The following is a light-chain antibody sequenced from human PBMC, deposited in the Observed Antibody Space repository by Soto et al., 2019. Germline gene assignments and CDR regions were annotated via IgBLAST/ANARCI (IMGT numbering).Light chain of an antibody. CDR1: SNDVGTYNL. Sequence: QSALTQPASVSGSPGQSISISCTGTSNDVGTYNLVSWYQQRPGTGPTLMIFENDQRPSGVSFRFSGSKSGNTASLTISGLQAEDEADYYCCSYAGSSTYVFGTGTKLTVL. J-gene: IGLJ1*01. V-gene: IGLV2-23*01. CDR3: CSYAGSSTYV. CDR2: END.